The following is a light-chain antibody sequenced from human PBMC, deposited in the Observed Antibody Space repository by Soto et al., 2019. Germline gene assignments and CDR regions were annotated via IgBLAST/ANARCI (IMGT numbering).Light chain of an antibody. V-gene: IGKV3-15*01. J-gene: IGKJ1*01. CDR3: QQYNSWPRT. Sequence: EIVLTQSPCTLSLSPGEGATLSCWASQTVSSNYLAWYQQRPGQAPRLLIYDASTRATGIPARFSGSGSGTKFTLTISSLQSEDFAVYYCQQYNSWPRTFGQGTKVDIK. CDR2: DAS. CDR1: QTVSSN.